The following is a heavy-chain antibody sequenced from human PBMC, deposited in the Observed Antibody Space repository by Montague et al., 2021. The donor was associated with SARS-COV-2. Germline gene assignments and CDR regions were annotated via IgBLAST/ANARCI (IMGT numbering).Heavy chain of an antibody. Sequence: TLSLTCTVSGVSISSGYYSWNWIRQSPGKGLEWIGFIYESGSTLYNPSLESRITISVDRSKNQFSLRLNSVTAADTAVYYCARKIIANAFDVWGHGTTVTVSS. J-gene: IGHJ3*01. CDR2: IYESGST. V-gene: IGHV4-30-2*06. CDR1: GVSISSGYYS. CDR3: ARKIIANAFDV. D-gene: IGHD2/OR15-2a*01.